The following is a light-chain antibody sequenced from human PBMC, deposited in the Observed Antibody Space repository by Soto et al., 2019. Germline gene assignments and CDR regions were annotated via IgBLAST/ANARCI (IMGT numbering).Light chain of an antibody. CDR3: QQYYSYPLT. CDR1: QGISSY. Sequence: AIRMTQSPSSFSASTGDRVTITCRASQGISSYLAWYQQKPGNAPKLLIYAASTLQSGVPSRFSGSGSGTDFTLTISCLQSEDFATYYCQQYYSYPLTFGGGTKVEIK. J-gene: IGKJ4*01. CDR2: AAS. V-gene: IGKV1-8*01.